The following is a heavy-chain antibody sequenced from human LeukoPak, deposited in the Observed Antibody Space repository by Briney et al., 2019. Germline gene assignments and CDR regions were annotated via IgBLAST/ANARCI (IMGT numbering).Heavy chain of an antibody. J-gene: IGHJ6*03. CDR3: ASVSSRSSGWYDSYYYMDV. V-gene: IGHV1-2*06. CDR2: INPNSGGT. D-gene: IGHD6-19*01. Sequence: GASVKVSCKASGYTFTGYYMHWVRQAPGQGLEWMGRINPNSGGTNYAQKFQGRVTMTRDTSISTAYMELSRLRSDDTAVYYCASVSSRSSGWYDSYYYMDVWGRGTTVTVSS. CDR1: GYTFTGYY.